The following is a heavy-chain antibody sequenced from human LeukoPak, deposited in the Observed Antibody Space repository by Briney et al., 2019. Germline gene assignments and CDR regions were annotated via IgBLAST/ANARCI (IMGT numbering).Heavy chain of an antibody. CDR2: MKVDGSDI. Sequence: GGSLRLSCAASGFTFTNDFMTWVRQAPGKGLEWVANMKVDGSDIHYVDSVKGRFTISSDNARNSLYLQMNSLRAEDTAVYYCARVRVVVVVSDAFDIWGQGTMVTVSS. D-gene: IGHD2-15*01. V-gene: IGHV3-7*01. CDR1: GFTFTNDF. J-gene: IGHJ3*02. CDR3: ARVRVVVVVSDAFDI.